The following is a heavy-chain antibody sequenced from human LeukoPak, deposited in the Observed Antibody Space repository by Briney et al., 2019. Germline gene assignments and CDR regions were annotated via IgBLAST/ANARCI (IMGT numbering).Heavy chain of an antibody. D-gene: IGHD3-3*01. J-gene: IGHJ5*02. Sequence: ASVKVSSKTSGDNFNSYYVHWVRQAPGQGREWMGRITASSGITNYAQKLQGRVTMTTDASISRAYMELSSLRSDDTAVYYCGRAYRDFWVVIDPWGRGTLVTVSS. CDR2: ITASSGIT. CDR1: GDNFNSYY. V-gene: IGHV1-2*06. CDR3: GRAYRDFWVVIDP.